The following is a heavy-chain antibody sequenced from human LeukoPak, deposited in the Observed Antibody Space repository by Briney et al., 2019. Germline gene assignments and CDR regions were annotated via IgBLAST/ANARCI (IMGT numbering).Heavy chain of an antibody. D-gene: IGHD3-16*01. CDR3: AREGGVNHFDY. J-gene: IGHJ4*02. CDR1: GFTFSSYS. Sequence: GGSLRLSCAASGFTFSSYSMNWVRQAPGKGLEWVSYISSSSSTIYYADSVKGRFTISRDNAKNSLYLQMNSLRAEDTAVHYCAREGGVNHFDYWGQGTLVTVSS. V-gene: IGHV3-48*01. CDR2: ISSSSSTI.